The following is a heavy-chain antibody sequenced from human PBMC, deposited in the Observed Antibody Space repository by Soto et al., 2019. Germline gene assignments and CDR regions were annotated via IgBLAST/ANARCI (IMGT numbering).Heavy chain of an antibody. CDR1: GASISGDY. J-gene: IGHJ4*02. Sequence: SETLSLTCSVSGASISGDYWSWIRQPPGKELEWIGYIDFSGSTNYNPSLKSRVAMSVDTSKNQFSLELRSVIAADTAVYFCARGGSGGKWRYYIEYWGQGTEVTVSS. D-gene: IGHD2-15*01. CDR3: ARGGSGGKWRYYIEY. CDR2: IDFSGST. V-gene: IGHV4-59*01.